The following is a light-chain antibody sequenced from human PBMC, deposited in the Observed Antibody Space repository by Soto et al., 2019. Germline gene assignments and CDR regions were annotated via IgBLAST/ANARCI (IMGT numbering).Light chain of an antibody. J-gene: IGLJ2*01. CDR3: QTWGTGYVV. CDR1: SGHSSYD. CDR2: LKSDGRH. Sequence: QAVVTQSPSASASLGASVKLTCTLSSGHSSYDIAWHQQQPGRGPRYLMKLKSDGRHTKGDGIPDRFSGSSSGAERYLTISILQSGDEGDYYCQTWGTGYVVLGGGTKLTVL. V-gene: IGLV4-69*01.